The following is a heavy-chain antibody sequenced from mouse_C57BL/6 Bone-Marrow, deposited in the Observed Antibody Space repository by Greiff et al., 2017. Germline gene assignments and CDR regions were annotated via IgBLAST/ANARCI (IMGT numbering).Heavy chain of an antibody. D-gene: IGHD1-1*01. CDR3: VSYYYGLFYAMDY. CDR2: INPGSGGT. V-gene: IGHV1-54*01. Sequence: QVQLQQSGAELVRPGTSVKVSCKASGYAFTNYLIEWVKQRPGQGLEWIGVINPGSGGTNYNEKFKGKATLTADKSSSTAYMQLSSLTSEDSAVYFCVSYYYGLFYAMDYWGQGTSVTVSS. CDR1: GYAFTNYL. J-gene: IGHJ4*01.